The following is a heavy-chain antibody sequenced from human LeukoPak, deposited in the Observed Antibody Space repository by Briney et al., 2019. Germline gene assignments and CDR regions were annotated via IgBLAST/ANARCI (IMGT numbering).Heavy chain of an antibody. V-gene: IGHV3-15*01. CDR1: GFTFSNAW. CDR2: IKSKTDGGTT. D-gene: IGHD5-12*01. CDR3: TTEGLVTTSFDY. J-gene: IGHJ4*02. Sequence: GGSLRLSCADSGFTFSNAWMSWVRQAPGKGLEWVGRIKSKTDGGTTDYAAPVKGRFTISRDDSKNTLYLQMNSLKTEDTAVYYCTTEGLVTTSFDYWGQGTLVTVSS.